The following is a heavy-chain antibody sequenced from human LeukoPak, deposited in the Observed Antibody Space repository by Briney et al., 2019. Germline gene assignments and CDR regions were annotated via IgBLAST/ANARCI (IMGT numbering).Heavy chain of an antibody. CDR2: IYYSGST. Sequence: SETLSLTCTVSGGSISSYYWSWIRQPPGKGLEWIGYIYYSGSTNYNPSLKSRVTISVDTSKNQFSLKLSSVTAADTAVYYCARASPSGDYVGRFYYYYYYYMDVWGKGTTVTVSS. CDR1: GGSISSYY. J-gene: IGHJ6*03. CDR3: ARASPSGDYVGRFYYYYYYYMDV. D-gene: IGHD4-17*01. V-gene: IGHV4-59*01.